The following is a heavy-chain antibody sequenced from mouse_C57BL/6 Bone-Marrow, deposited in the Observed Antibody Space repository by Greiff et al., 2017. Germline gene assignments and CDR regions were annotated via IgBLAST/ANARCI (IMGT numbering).Heavy chain of an antibody. J-gene: IGHJ3*01. D-gene: IGHD4-1*01. CDR1: GFTFSSYA. CDR2: ISDGGSYT. V-gene: IGHV5-4*01. Sequence: EVQRVESGGGLVRPGGSLKLSCAASGFTFSSYAMSWVRQTPEKRLEWVATISDGGSYTYYPDNVQGRFTISRDNAKNNLYLQMSHLKSEDTAMYYCARENWDFAYWGQGTLVTVSA. CDR3: ARENWDFAY.